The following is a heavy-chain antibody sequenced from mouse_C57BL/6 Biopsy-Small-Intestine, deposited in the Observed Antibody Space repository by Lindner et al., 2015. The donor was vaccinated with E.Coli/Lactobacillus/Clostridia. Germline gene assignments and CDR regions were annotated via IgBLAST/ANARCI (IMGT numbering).Heavy chain of an antibody. V-gene: IGHV1-7*01. D-gene: IGHD1-1*01. CDR3: ARYRGSAREYYYDNSDYYYYYYYGMDV. CDR2: INVYNGNT. CDR1: GYTFTSYG. J-gene: IGHJ4*01. Sequence: SVKVSCKASGYTFTSYGITWVRQAPGHGLEWLGWINVYNGNTKYAQKLQGRVTMTRDTSTTTVYMELRSLRPDDTAVYYCARYRGSAREYYYDNSDYYYYYYYGMDVWGQGTTVTVSS.